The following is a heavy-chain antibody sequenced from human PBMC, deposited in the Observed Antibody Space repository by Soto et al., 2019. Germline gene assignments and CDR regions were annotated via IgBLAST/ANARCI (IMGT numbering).Heavy chain of an antibody. J-gene: IGHJ4*02. CDR1: GGTFSSYA. V-gene: IGHV1-69*13. D-gene: IGHD2-8*01. CDR2: IIPIFGTA. CDR3: ARDGDIVLMTY. Sequence: ASVKVSCKASGGTFSSYAISWVRQAPGQGLEWMGGIIPIFGTANYAQKFQGRVTITADESTGIASMELSSMRSEDTAVYYCARDGDIVLMTYWGQGTLVTVSS.